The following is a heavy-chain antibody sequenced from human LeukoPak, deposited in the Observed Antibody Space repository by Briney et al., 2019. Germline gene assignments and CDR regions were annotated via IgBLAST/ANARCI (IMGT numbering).Heavy chain of an antibody. Sequence: SETLSLTCTVSGGSISSYYWSWIRQPAGKGLEWIGRIYTSGSTNYNPSLKSRVTMSVDTSKNQFSLKLSSVTAADTAVYYCARGVDYGDQLERYWYFDLWGRGTLVTVSS. CDR1: GGSISSYY. V-gene: IGHV4-4*07. CDR2: IYTSGST. CDR3: ARGVDYGDQLERYWYFDL. J-gene: IGHJ2*01. D-gene: IGHD4-17*01.